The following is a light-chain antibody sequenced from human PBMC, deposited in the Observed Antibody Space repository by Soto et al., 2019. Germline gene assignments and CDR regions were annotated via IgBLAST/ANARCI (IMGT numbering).Light chain of an antibody. V-gene: IGKV3-11*01. J-gene: IGKJ1*01. CDR1: QSVSSY. CDR3: QQRSNWPPT. Sequence: ENVLTQSPATLSLSPGERATLSCRASQSVSSYLAWYQQKPGQAPRLLIYDASTRATGIPARFSGSGSGTDFTLTITSLEPEDFAVYYCQQRSNWPPTFGQGTKVDI. CDR2: DAS.